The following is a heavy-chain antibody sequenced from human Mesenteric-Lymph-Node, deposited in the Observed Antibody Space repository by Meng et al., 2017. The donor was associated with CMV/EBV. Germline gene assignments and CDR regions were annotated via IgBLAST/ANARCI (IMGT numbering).Heavy chain of an antibody. CDR2: LYGDGSST. Sequence: GESLKISCAASGFTFSTYSMNWVRQAPGKGLEWVSTLYGDGSSTYYADSVKGRFTISRDTSKNTLYLQMNSLRGEDTAVYYCAKEHTYDFWGGYYDGYFDYWGQGTLVTVSS. J-gene: IGHJ4*02. CDR3: AKEHTYDFWGGYYDGYFDY. CDR1: GFTFSTYS. V-gene: IGHV3-23*03. D-gene: IGHD3-3*01.